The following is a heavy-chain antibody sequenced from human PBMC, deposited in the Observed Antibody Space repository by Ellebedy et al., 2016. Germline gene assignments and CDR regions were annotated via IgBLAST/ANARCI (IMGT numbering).Heavy chain of an antibody. Sequence: GESLKISXKGSGYSFTSYWIGWVRQMPGKGLEWMGRIDPSDSYTNYSPSFQGHVTISADKSISTAYLQWSSLKASDTAMYYCARQGFGANWFNPWGQGTLVTVSS. CDR2: IDPSDSYT. J-gene: IGHJ5*02. D-gene: IGHD3-10*01. V-gene: IGHV5-10-1*01. CDR3: ARQGFGANWFNP. CDR1: GYSFTSYW.